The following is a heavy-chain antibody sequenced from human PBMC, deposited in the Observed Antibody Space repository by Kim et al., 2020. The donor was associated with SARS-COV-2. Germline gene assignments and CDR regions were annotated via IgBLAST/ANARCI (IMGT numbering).Heavy chain of an antibody. D-gene: IGHD6-19*01. Sequence: YGGSVRGRFTISRSNCKNMVYLEMESLRVEDTAVYYCAEGSSGWYLPFFDYWGQGTLVTVSP. J-gene: IGHJ4*02. V-gene: IGHV3-33*03. CDR3: AEGSSGWYLPFFDY.